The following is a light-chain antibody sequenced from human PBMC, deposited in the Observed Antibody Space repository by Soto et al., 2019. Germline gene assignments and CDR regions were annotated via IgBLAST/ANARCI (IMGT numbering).Light chain of an antibody. J-gene: IGKJ5*01. CDR2: GAS. CDR3: QQYNNWPIT. Sequence: EIVVTQSPGTLSLSPGERATLSCRASQSVSTSHLAWYQQKPGQAPRLLIYGASSRATGIPARFSGSGSGTEFTLTISSLQSEDFAVYYCQQYNNWPITFGQGTRLEIK. CDR1: QSVSTSH. V-gene: IGKV3D-15*01.